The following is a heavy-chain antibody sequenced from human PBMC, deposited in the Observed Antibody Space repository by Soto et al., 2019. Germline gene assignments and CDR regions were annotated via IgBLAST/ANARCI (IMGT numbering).Heavy chain of an antibody. CDR3: ARDDTLVVVAAQGMDV. J-gene: IGHJ6*02. CDR2: IWYDGSNK. D-gene: IGHD2-15*01. V-gene: IGHV3-33*01. CDR1: GFTFSSYG. Sequence: GSLRLSCAASGFTFSSYGMHWVRQAPGKGLEWVAVIWYDGSNKYYADSVKGRFTISRDNSKNTLYLQMNSLRAEDTAVYYCARDDTLVVVAAQGMDVWGQGTTVTVS.